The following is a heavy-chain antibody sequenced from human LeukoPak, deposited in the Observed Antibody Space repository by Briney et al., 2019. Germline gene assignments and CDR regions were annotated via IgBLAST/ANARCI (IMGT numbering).Heavy chain of an antibody. Sequence: ASVKVSCKASGYTFTSYGMHWVRQAPGQRLEWMGWINAGNGNTKYSQKFQGRVTITSDTSANTAYMELSSLRSEDTAVYYCARVDNSYFTAMDSRVDYWGQGTLVTVSS. V-gene: IGHV1-3*01. CDR3: ARVDNSYFTAMDSRVDY. D-gene: IGHD5-18*01. CDR1: GYTFTSYG. CDR2: INAGNGNT. J-gene: IGHJ4*02.